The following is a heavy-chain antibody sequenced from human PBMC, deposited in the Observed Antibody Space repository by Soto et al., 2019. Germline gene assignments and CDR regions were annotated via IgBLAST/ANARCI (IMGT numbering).Heavy chain of an antibody. CDR1: GDSISKSGYY. CDR2: IYYSGST. Sequence: QVQLQESGPGLVNPSQTLSLTCSVSGDSISKSGYYWSWIRQNQGKALEWIGYIYYSGSTFYNPYLKSRFPRSLDTSKNQLTLKLTSVTVADTAVYYCARSRGVTNTSRPYDFHSWGQGTLVAVSS. CDR3: ARSRGVTNTSRPYDFHS. J-gene: IGHJ4*02. V-gene: IGHV4-31*03. D-gene: IGHD4-17*01.